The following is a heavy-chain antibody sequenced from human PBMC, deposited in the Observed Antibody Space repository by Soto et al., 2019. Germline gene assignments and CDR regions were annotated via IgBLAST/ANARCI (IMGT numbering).Heavy chain of an antibody. CDR3: AKDRYYYGSGSYRPFDY. CDR1: GFTFSSYG. V-gene: IGHV3-30*18. J-gene: IGHJ4*02. D-gene: IGHD3-10*01. Sequence: QVQLVESGGGVVQPGRSLRLSCAASGFTFSSYGMHWVRRAPGKGLEWVAVISYDGSNKYYADSVKGRFTISRDNSKNTLYLQMNSLRAEDTAVYYCAKDRYYYGSGSYRPFDYWGQGTLVTVSS. CDR2: ISYDGSNK.